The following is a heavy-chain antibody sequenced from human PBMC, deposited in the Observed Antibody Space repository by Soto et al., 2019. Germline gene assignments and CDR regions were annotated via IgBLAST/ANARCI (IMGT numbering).Heavy chain of an antibody. CDR2: ISGSGSPT. CDR3: ARDMSCGTYNYYYGMDV. CDR1: GFSFSAYA. V-gene: IGHV3-23*01. Sequence: EVQLLESGGGLGQPGGSLRLSCAASGFSFSAYAMTWVRQVPGRGLEWVSAISGSGSPTYYADSVKGRFTISRDNSKNTLYLQMNSLRADDTAVYYCARDMSCGTYNYYYGMDVWGHGTTVTVSS. J-gene: IGHJ6*02. D-gene: IGHD1-26*01.